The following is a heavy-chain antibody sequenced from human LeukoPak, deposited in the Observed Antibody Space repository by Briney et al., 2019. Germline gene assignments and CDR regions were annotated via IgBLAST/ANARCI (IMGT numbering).Heavy chain of an antibody. D-gene: IGHD3-10*01. Sequence: GGSLRLSCAASGFTFDDYGMHWVRQTPGKGLEWVSGISWNRGSIGYADSVKGRFTISRDSAKNSLYLQMNSLRAEDTALYYCAKVFMVRGANDAFDIWGQGTMVTVSS. J-gene: IGHJ3*02. CDR1: GFTFDDYG. V-gene: IGHV3-9*01. CDR2: ISWNRGSI. CDR3: AKVFMVRGANDAFDI.